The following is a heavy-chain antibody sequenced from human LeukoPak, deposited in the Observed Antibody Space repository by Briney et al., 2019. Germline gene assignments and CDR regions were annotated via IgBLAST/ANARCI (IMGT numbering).Heavy chain of an antibody. CDR3: ARPPTRQQLVLTNWFDP. V-gene: IGHV3-48*03. Sequence: GGSLRLSCAASGFTFSSYEMNWVRQAPAQGLELVSYISSSGSTIYYADSVKGRFTISRDNAKNSLYLQMNSLRTEDTAVYYCARPPTRQQLVLTNWFDPWGQGTLVTVSS. D-gene: IGHD6-13*01. J-gene: IGHJ5*02. CDR2: ISSSGSTI. CDR1: GFTFSSYE.